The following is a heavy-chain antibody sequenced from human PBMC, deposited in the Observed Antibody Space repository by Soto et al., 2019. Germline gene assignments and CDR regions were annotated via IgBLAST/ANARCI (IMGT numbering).Heavy chain of an antibody. CDR2: ISYDGSNK. J-gene: IGHJ6*02. CDR3: ARGYDFWSGYYSYYYGMDV. D-gene: IGHD3-3*01. CDR1: GFTFSSYA. V-gene: IGHV3-30-3*01. Sequence: GGSLRLSCAASGFTFSSYAMSWVRQAPGKGLEWVAVISYDGSNKYYADSVKGRFTISRDNSKNTLYLQTNSLRAEDTAVYYCARGYDFWSGYYSYYYGMDVWGQGTTVTV.